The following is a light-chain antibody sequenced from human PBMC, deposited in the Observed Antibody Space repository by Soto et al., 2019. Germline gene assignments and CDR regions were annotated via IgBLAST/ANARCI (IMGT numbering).Light chain of an antibody. CDR1: HGLNSY. J-gene: IGKJ4*01. Sequence: DVQLTQSPSFLSASVGDRVTVTCRASHGLNSYLAWWQQKPLKAPTLLIYTAATLQSGVPSRFSSGGAGREVILTITSLQHDDVVAYYCRQLYTNALTFGGGTKVDIK. CDR2: TAA. CDR3: RQLYTNALT. V-gene: IGKV1-9*01.